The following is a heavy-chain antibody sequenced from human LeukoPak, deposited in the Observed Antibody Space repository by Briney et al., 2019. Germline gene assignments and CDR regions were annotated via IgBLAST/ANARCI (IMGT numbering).Heavy chain of an antibody. J-gene: IGHJ4*02. V-gene: IGHV5-51*01. Sequence: GESLKISCKGSGYSFTSYWIGWVRQMPGKGLEWMGIIYPGDSDTRYSPSFQGQVTISADKSINTAYLQWSSLKASDTAMYYCAKRGYNYGSGMYYFDYWGQGTLVTVSS. CDR3: AKRGYNYGSGMYYFDY. CDR2: IYPGDSDT. D-gene: IGHD5-18*01. CDR1: GYSFTSYW.